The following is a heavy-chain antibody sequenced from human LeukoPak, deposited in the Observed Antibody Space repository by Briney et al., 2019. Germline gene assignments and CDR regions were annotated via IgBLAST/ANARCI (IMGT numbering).Heavy chain of an antibody. D-gene: IGHD6-13*01. CDR1: GFTFSRYT. V-gene: IGHV3-21*04. CDR3: ASRVRMGQHLVRNPYGMDV. Sequence: GGSLRLSCAASGFTFSRYTMNWVRQAPGKGLEWVSTISDTSTYIYYADSVKGRFTISRDNAKNSLYLQMNSLRAEDTAVYYCASRVRMGQHLVRNPYGMDVWGQGTTVTVSS. J-gene: IGHJ6*02. CDR2: ISDTSTYI.